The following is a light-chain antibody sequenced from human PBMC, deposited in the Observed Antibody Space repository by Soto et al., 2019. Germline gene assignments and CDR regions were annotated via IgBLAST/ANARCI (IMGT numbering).Light chain of an antibody. CDR1: SSDVGGFEY. J-gene: IGLJ1*01. CDR3: GSITRGSTSV. CDR2: DVT. V-gene: IGLV2-14*01. Sequence: QSVLSQPASVSGSPGQSITISCTGTSSDVGGFEYVSWYQHQPGKAPKLIIYDVTKRPSGVSNRFSGPKSGNTASLTISGIQAEDEGDYYCGSITRGSTSVFGTGTKVTVL.